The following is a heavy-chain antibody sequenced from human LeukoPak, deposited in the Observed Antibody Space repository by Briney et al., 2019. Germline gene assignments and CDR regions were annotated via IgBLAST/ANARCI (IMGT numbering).Heavy chain of an antibody. V-gene: IGHV1-46*01. CDR1: GYTFTSYY. J-gene: IGHJ4*02. CDR3: ARAHVDTAMVTGRFDN. Sequence: GASVKVSCKASGYTFTSYYMQWLRQAPGQGLEWMGIINPSGGSTSYAQKFQGRVTTTRDTSTSTVYMELSSLRSEDTAVYYCARAHVDTAMVTGRFDNWGQGTLVTVSS. D-gene: IGHD5-18*01. CDR2: INPSGGST.